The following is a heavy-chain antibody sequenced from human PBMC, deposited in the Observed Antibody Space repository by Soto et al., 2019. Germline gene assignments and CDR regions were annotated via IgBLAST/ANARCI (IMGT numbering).Heavy chain of an antibody. Sequence: GWSLRLSCAASGFTFDDYAMHLVRQAPGKGLEWVSVISWNSNSIGYADSVKGRFTVSRDNAKNSLYLQMNSLRAEDTALYYCAKALSGYTYGPIEYWGKGTLVTVSS. CDR1: GFTFDDYA. CDR2: ISWNSNSI. CDR3: AKALSGYTYGPIEY. J-gene: IGHJ4*02. D-gene: IGHD5-18*01. V-gene: IGHV3-9*01.